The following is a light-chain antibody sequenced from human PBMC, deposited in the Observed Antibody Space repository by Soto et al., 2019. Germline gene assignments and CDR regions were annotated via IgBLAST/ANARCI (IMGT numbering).Light chain of an antibody. CDR2: DAS. V-gene: IGKV1-5*01. CDR3: EQYNSYLGT. J-gene: IGKJ1*01. Sequence: DIQMTQSPSTLSASVGDRVTITCRSSQSISSWLAWYQQKPGKAPKLLTYDASSLERGVPSRFSGSGSGTEFTLTISSLQPDEFATYYCEQYNSYLGTFGQGTEVEIK. CDR1: QSISSW.